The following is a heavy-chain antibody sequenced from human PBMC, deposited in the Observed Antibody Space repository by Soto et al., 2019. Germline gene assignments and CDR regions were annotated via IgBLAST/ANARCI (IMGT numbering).Heavy chain of an antibody. CDR3: ASQINYICES. D-gene: IGHD4-4*01. V-gene: IGHV5-51*01. CDR2: IQPGGSDL. CDR1: GYNFGSDW. Sequence: PGESLKISCKGSGYNFGSDWIGWVRQMPGKGLEWMGIIQPGGSDLRYSPSFQGQVTISADKSINTAYLQWSSLKVSDTAMYYCASQINYICESWGQGTQVTVSS. J-gene: IGHJ5*02.